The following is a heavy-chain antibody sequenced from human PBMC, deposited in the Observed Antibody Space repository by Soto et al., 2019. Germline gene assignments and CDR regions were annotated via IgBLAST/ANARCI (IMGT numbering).Heavy chain of an antibody. D-gene: IGHD6-13*01. CDR2: IYWDDDK. CDR1: GFSLSTSGVG. CDR3: AHGCIAAAGHNWFDP. Sequence: ITLKESGPTLVKPTQTLTLTCTFSGFSLSTSGVGVGWIRQPPGKALEWLALIYWDDDKRYSPSLKSRLTITKDTSKNQVVLTMTNMDPVDTATYYCAHGCIAAAGHNWFDPWGQGTLVTVSS. J-gene: IGHJ5*02. V-gene: IGHV2-5*02.